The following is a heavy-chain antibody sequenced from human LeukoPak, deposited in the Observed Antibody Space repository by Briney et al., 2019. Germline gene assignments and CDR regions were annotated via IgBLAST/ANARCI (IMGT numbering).Heavy chain of an antibody. Sequence: GGSLRLSCAASGFTFSSYEMNWVRQAPGKGLEWVSYISSSGSTIYYADSVKGRFTISRDNAKNSLYLQMNSQRAEDTAVYYCARGPPIVVVPASVDVWGKGTTVTVSS. D-gene: IGHD2-2*01. CDR3: ARGPPIVVVPASVDV. CDR2: ISSSGSTI. CDR1: GFTFSSYE. J-gene: IGHJ6*04. V-gene: IGHV3-48*03.